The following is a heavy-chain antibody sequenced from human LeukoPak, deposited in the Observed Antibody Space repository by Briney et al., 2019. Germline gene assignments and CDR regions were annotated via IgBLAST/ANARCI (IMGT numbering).Heavy chain of an antibody. CDR3: ARFDYVWGNGNHGMDAFDV. CDR2: ISQTENS. Sequence: SETLSLTCGVSGFSISNGFSWGWIRQPPGKGLEWIGSISQTENSYNNPSLKSRVTKSVDTSKNQFSLKLSSVTAADTAVYYCARFDYVWGNGNHGMDAFDVWGQGTMVTVSS. J-gene: IGHJ3*01. D-gene: IGHD3-16*01. V-gene: IGHV4-38-2*01. CDR1: GFSISNGFS.